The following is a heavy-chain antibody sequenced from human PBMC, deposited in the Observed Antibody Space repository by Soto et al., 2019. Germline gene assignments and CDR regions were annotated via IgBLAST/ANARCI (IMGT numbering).Heavy chain of an antibody. Sequence: GGSLRLSCAASGFTLSSYDMSWVRQAPGKGLEWVSAITGSGGSTYYAHSVKGRFTISRDNSKNTLYLQMNSLRAEDTAVYYCAKIAGPSKNGYSDFWGQGTLVTVSS. CDR2: ITGSGGST. D-gene: IGHD6-13*01. CDR1: GFTLSSYD. V-gene: IGHV3-23*01. CDR3: AKIAGPSKNGYSDF. J-gene: IGHJ4*02.